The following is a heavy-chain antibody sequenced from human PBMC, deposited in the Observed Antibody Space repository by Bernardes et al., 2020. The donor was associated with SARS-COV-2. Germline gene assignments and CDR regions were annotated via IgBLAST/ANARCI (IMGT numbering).Heavy chain of an antibody. J-gene: IGHJ6*02. CDR2: ISSSISYI. CDR3: ASQAAAGTLYYYYGMDV. V-gene: IGHV3-21*01. Sequence: GGSLRLSCAASGFTFSSYSMNWVRQAPGKGLEWVSSISSSISYIYYADSVKGRFTISRDNAKNSLYLQMNSLRAEDTAVYDCASQAAAGTLYYYYGMDVCGQRTTVTVSS. CDR1: GFTFSSYS. D-gene: IGHD6-13*01.